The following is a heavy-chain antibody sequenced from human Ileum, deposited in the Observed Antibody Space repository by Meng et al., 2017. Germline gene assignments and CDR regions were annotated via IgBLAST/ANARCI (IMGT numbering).Heavy chain of an antibody. D-gene: IGHD6-19*01. CDR1: EDSVLYNIAS. J-gene: IGHJ5*02. CDR2: TYYRSKCHK. V-gene: IGHV6-1*01. CDR3: IRESARTDSGWTTRWFDP. Sequence: QVQLHPADPRTVNPSRTRPLPCTLSEDSVLYNIASGNWIRQSATRGLEWLGRTYYRSKCHKDYTVSVQSLININPDTTKNQFTLQLNSVTPVDTAMYYCIRESARTDSGWTTRWFDPWGPGTLVTVSS.